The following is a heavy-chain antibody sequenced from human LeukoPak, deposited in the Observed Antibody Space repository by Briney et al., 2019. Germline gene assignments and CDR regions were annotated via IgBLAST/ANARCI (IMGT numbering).Heavy chain of an antibody. CDR3: AVPAAGGWFDP. CDR2: INHSGST. V-gene: IGHV4-34*01. Sequence: PSETLSLTCAVYGGSFSGYYWSWIRQPPGKGLEWIGEINHSGSTNYNPSLKSRVTISVDTSKNQFSLKLSSVTAADTAVYYCAVPAAGGWFDPWGQGTLVTVSS. D-gene: IGHD2-2*01. J-gene: IGHJ5*02. CDR1: GGSFSGYY.